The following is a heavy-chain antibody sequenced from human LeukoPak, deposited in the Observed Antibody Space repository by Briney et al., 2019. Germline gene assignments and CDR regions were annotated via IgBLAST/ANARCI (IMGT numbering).Heavy chain of an antibody. J-gene: IGHJ6*03. V-gene: IGHV4-59*11. D-gene: IGHD1-1*01. CDR1: GGPIISHY. Sequence: SETLSLTCSVSGGPIISHYWSWIRKPPAKGLEWIGYISNSGSTDYNPSLRSRVTISINTSKNQFSLKLTSVTAADSAVYYCVRDALEGYYSYYYMDVWGRGTTVTVSS. CDR3: VRDALEGYYSYYYMDV. CDR2: ISNSGST.